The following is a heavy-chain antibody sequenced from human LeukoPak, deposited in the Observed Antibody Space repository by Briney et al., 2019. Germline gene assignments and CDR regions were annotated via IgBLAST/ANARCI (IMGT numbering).Heavy chain of an antibody. V-gene: IGHV3-74*01. CDR1: GCTISSHC. CDR3: ASLVTPYHGSGGGGMDV. J-gene: IGHJ6*02. D-gene: IGHD3-10*01. Sequence: ESLTLSCAVSGCTISSHCMYWVRQPPGKELGWVSRISVDVSGTNYADSAKRQFTISRDNAQDTISLRMTSMRVEDTALYSCASLVTPYHGSGGGGMDVWGQGTTVTVSS. CDR2: ISVDVSGT.